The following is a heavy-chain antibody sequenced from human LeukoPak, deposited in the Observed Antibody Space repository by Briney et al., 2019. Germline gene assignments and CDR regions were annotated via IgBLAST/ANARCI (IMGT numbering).Heavy chain of an antibody. J-gene: IGHJ4*02. CDR1: GITLSNYG. Sequence: GGSLRLSCAVSGITLSNYGMSWVRQAPGKGLEWVAGMSDSGGRTNYADSVKGRFTISRDNPKNTLYLQMNSLRAEDTAVYFCAKRGAVIRVILVGFHKEAYYFDSWGQGALVTVSS. CDR2: MSDSGGRT. V-gene: IGHV3-23*01. CDR3: AKRGAVIRVILVGFHKEAYYFDS. D-gene: IGHD3-22*01.